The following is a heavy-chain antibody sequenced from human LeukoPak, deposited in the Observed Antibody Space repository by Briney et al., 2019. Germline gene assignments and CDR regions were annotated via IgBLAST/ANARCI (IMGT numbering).Heavy chain of an antibody. J-gene: IGHJ4*02. D-gene: IGHD3-16*02. CDR2: ISGSRGST. CDR1: GFTFSSYA. V-gene: IGHV3-23*01. CDR3: AKGDYVWGSYRYTPPY. Sequence: GGSLRLSCAASGFTFSSYAMSWVRQAPGKGLEWVSAISGSRGSTYYADSVKGRFTISRDNSKNTLYLQMNSLRAEDTAVYYCAKGDYVWGSYRYTPPYWGQGTLVTVSS.